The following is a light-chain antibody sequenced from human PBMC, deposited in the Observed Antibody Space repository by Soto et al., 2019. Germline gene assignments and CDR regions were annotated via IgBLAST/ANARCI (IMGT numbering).Light chain of an antibody. V-gene: IGLV1-40*01. CDR3: QSYDSSLSGVI. CDR1: RSNTGAGYD. Sequence: QSVLTQPPSVSGAPGQRVTISCTGTRSNTGAGYDVHWYQQHPGTAPKLLVYGDSNRPSGVPDRFSGSKSDTSASLAITGLQAEDEADYYCQSYDSSLSGVIFGGGTKLTVL. J-gene: IGLJ2*01. CDR2: GDS.